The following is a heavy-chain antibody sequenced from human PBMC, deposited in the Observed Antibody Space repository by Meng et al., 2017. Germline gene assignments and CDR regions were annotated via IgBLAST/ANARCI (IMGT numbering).Heavy chain of an antibody. V-gene: IGHV4-4*02. D-gene: IGHD6-13*01. Sequence: QVQLQDSGPGLVKPSGTLSLTCAVSGGSISSSNWWSWVRQPPGKGLEWIGEIYHSGSTNYNPSLKSRVTISVDKSKNQFSLKLSSVTAADTAVYYCARRGIAAAGNNWFDPWGQGTLVTVSS. CDR2: IYHSGST. CDR1: GGSISSSNW. J-gene: IGHJ5*02. CDR3: ARRGIAAAGNNWFDP.